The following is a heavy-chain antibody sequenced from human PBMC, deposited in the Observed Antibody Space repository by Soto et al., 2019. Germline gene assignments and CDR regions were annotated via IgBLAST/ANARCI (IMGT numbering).Heavy chain of an antibody. J-gene: IGHJ4*02. V-gene: IGHV4-31*03. CDR2: IYYSGST. CDR3: ASKNLDYGDYDY. Sequence: SETLSLTCTVSGGSISSGGYYWSWIRQNPGKGLEWIGYIYYSGSTYYNPSLKSRVTISVDTSKNQFSLKLSSVTAADTAVYYCASKNLDYGDYDYWGQGTLVTVSS. CDR1: GGSISSGGYY. D-gene: IGHD4-17*01.